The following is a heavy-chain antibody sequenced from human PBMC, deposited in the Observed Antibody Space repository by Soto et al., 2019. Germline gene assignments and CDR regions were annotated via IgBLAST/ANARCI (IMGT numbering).Heavy chain of an antibody. D-gene: IGHD3-3*02. CDR3: ARDRQYYQFWSGCQNEGPCAMDV. V-gene: IGHV4-34*02. CDR1: GGSFRGYY. Sequence: QVQLQQWGAGLLKPSETLSLTCAVYGGSFRGYYWTWIRQAPGKGLEWIGEINHCGGTNYNSSLKSRVTISVDTSKNQFSLILYSVTAADTAVYYCARDRQYYQFWSGCQNEGPCAMDVWGQGTTVTVSS. CDR2: INHCGGT. J-gene: IGHJ6*02.